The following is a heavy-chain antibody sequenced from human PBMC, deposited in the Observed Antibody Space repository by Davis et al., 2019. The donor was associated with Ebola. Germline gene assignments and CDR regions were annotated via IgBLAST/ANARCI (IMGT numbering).Heavy chain of an antibody. D-gene: IGHD4-11*01. Sequence: AASVKVSCKGSGYYLHWVRQAPGQGLEWMGRINPNSGDTNYAPNFQGRVTMTRDTSMNTAYMELSRLRSDDTAVYYCARYGAYSNYGGGAFDIWGQGTLVTVSS. CDR1: GYY. CDR2: INPNSGDT. V-gene: IGHV1-2*06. CDR3: ARYGAYSNYGGGAFDI. J-gene: IGHJ3*02.